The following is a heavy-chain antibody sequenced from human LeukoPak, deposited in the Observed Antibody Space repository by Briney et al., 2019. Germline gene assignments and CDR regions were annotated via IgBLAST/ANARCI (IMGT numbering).Heavy chain of an antibody. Sequence: GGALRVSCVPSQFTFSPSWMSWVRQAPGKGLEFVAHIKQDGSENYYVDSMKGRFTISRDNAKNSLYLQMNSLRAEDTAVYYRAREESTSRRNFDYWGQGTLVTVSS. CDR3: AREESTSRRNFDY. J-gene: IGHJ4*02. CDR1: QFTFSPSW. V-gene: IGHV3-7*05. CDR2: IKQDGSEN. D-gene: IGHD2-2*01.